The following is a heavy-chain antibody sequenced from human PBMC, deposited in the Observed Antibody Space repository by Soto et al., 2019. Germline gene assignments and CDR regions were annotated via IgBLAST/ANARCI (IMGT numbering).Heavy chain of an antibody. CDR1: GFTFSSYW. CDR2: INSDGSST. CDR3: ARGGWALGYYNGWGGYFSPGMDV. Sequence: GSLRLSCAASGFTFSSYWMHWVRQAPGKGLVWVSRINSDGSSTSYADSVKGRFTISRDNAKNTLYLQMNSLRAEDTAVYYCARGGWALGYYNGWGGYFSPGMDVWGQGTTVTVS. D-gene: IGHD3-10*01. V-gene: IGHV3-74*01. J-gene: IGHJ6*02.